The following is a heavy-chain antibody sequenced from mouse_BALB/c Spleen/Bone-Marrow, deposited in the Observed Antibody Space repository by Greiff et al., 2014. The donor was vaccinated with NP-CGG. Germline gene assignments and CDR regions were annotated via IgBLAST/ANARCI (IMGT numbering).Heavy chain of an antibody. CDR2: INPYNGDT. V-gene: IGHV1-20*02. D-gene: IGHD1-2*01. CDR1: GYSFTGYF. CDR3: ARYYGQGAMDY. Sequence: DVQLQESGPELVKPGASVKISCKASGYSFTGYFMNWVMQSHGKSLEWIGRINPYNGDTFYNQKFKGKATLTVDKSSSTAHMELRSLASEDSAVYYCARYYGQGAMDYWGQGTSDPVPS. J-gene: IGHJ4*01.